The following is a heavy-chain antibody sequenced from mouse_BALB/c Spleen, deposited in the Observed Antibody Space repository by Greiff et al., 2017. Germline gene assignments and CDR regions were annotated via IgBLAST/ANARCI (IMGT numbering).Heavy chain of an antibody. D-gene: IGHD3-3*01. CDR3: AEARTYAMDY. J-gene: IGHJ4*01. V-gene: IGHV1S137*01. CDR2: ISTYYGDA. CDR1: GYTFTDYA. Sequence: QVQLQQSGAELVRPGVSVKISCKGSGYTFTDYAMHWVKQSHAKSLEWIGVISTYYGDASYNQKFKGKATMTVDKSSSTAYMELARLTSEDSAIYYCAEARTYAMDYWGQGTSVTVSS.